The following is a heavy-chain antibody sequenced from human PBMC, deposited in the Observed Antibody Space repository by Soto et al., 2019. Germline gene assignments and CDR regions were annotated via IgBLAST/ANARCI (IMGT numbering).Heavy chain of an antibody. CDR3: AKDYSSVWSRGIDF. J-gene: IGHJ4*02. Sequence: EVQLLESGGGLVQPGGSLRLSCAASGFTFSSYAMSWVRQAPGKGLEWVSAISGSGERTNYADSVRGRFTVSRDNSKNTLYLQMNTLRAEDTAVYYCAKDYSSVWSRGIDFWGQGTPVAVSS. CDR1: GFTFSSYA. V-gene: IGHV3-23*01. CDR2: ISGSGERT. D-gene: IGHD6-19*01.